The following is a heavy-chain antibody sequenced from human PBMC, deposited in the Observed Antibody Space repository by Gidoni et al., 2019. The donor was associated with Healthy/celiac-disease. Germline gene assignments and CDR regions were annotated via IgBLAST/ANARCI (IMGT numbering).Heavy chain of an antibody. CDR3: ARPGGRYSSGWYYFDY. CDR2: ISYDGSNK. CDR1: GFTFSSYG. V-gene: IGHV3-30*03. J-gene: IGHJ4*02. D-gene: IGHD6-19*01. Sequence: QVQLVESGGGVVQPGRSLRRSCAASGFTFSSYGMHWVRQAPGKGLEWVAVISYDGSNKYYADSVKGRFTISRDNSKNTLYLQMNSLRAEDTAVYYCARPGGRYSSGWYYFDYWGQGTLVTVSS.